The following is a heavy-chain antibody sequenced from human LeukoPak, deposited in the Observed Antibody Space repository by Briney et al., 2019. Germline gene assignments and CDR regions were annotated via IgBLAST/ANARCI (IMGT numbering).Heavy chain of an antibody. J-gene: IGHJ3*02. V-gene: IGHV3-23*01. CDR3: ARDRVYSYGYRDAFDI. D-gene: IGHD5-18*01. CDR1: GFIFSSHA. Sequence: GGSLRLSCAASGFIFSSHAMSWVRQAPGKGLEGVSGITGSGDSTYYAASVMGRFTISRDNSKNTLYLQMNSLRAVDTAVYYCARDRVYSYGYRDAFDIWGQGTMVTVSS. CDR2: ITGSGDST.